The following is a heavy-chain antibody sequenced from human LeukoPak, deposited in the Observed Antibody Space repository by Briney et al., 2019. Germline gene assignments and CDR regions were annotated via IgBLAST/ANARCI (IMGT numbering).Heavy chain of an antibody. D-gene: IGHD3-16*01. V-gene: IGHV3-7*01. CDR2: INQDGSEK. Sequence: QPGGSLRLSCVASGFIFSSYWMTWVRLAPGKGLEWVANINQDGSEKYYVDSVKGRFTISRDNAKNSLYLQMNSLRAEDTAVYYCASGGHVDYCGQGTPVTVSS. J-gene: IGHJ4*02. CDR3: ASGGHVDY. CDR1: GFIFSSYW.